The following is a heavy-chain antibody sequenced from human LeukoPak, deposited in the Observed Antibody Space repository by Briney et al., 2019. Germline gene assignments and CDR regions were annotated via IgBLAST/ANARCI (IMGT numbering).Heavy chain of an antibody. CDR3: ARGPTYYYDSSGYSEAWYFDL. CDR2: INPSGGTT. CDR1: GYTFTSYY. V-gene: IGHV1-46*01. J-gene: IGHJ2*01. D-gene: IGHD3-22*01. Sequence: ASVKVSCKASGYTFTSYYMHWVRQAPGQGLEGMGIINPSGGTTSYAQKFRGRVTMTRDTSTSTVYMELSSLRSEDTAVYYCARGPTYYYDSSGYSEAWYFDLWGRGTLVTVSS.